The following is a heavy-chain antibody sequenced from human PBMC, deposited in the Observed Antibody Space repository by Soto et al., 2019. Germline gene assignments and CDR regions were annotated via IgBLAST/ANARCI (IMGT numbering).Heavy chain of an antibody. J-gene: IGHJ5*02. Sequence: SETLSLTCTVSGGSISSGDYYWSWIRQPPGKGLEWIGYIYYSGSTYYNPSLKSRVTISVDTSKNQFSLKLSSVTAADTAVYYCARAEVVVAATNHWLDPWGQGTLVTVYS. CDR2: IYYSGST. CDR1: GGSISSGDYY. V-gene: IGHV4-30-4*01. CDR3: ARAEVVVAATNHWLDP. D-gene: IGHD2-15*01.